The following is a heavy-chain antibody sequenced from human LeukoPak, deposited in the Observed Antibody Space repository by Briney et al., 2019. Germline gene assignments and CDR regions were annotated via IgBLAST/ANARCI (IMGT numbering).Heavy chain of an antibody. CDR1: GFTVRTLW. Sequence: GGSLCLSCAVSGFTVRTLWRGWVRQAQGQGLEWVANIKEDGSEKYYVHAMKGRFTISRDNAKNSLYLQMDYLRDDDTAVYYCARDRAKYGGNTNDFWGQGTLVTLSS. J-gene: IGHJ4*02. D-gene: IGHD4-23*01. CDR2: IKEDGSEK. CDR3: ARDRAKYGGNTNDF. V-gene: IGHV3-7*01.